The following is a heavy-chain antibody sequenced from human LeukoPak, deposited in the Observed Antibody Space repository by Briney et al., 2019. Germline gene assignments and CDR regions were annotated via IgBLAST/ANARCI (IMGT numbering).Heavy chain of an antibody. CDR1: GFTFSSYA. CDR3: AKDHVLAPWTPFDY. V-gene: IGHV3-23*01. Sequence: PGGSQRLSCAASGFTFSSYAMSWVRQAPGKGLEWVSAISGSGGSTYYADSVKGRFTISRDNSKNTLYLQMNSLRAEDTAVYYCAKDHVLAPWTPFDYWGQGTLVTVSS. J-gene: IGHJ4*02. D-gene: IGHD3-10*02. CDR2: ISGSGGST.